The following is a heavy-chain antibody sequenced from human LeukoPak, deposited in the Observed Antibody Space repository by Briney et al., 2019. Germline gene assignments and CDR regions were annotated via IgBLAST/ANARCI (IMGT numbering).Heavy chain of an antibody. CDR2: ISSSGSTI. V-gene: IGHV3-11*04. Sequence: PGGSLRLSCAASGFTFSDYYMSWIRQAPGKGLEWVSYISSSGSTIYYADSVKGRFTISRDNAKNSLYLQMNSLRVEDTGIYYCARVGSRGDWFDYWGQGTRVTVSS. J-gene: IGHJ5*01. CDR3: ARVGSRGDWFDY. CDR1: GFTFSDYY. D-gene: IGHD1-26*01.